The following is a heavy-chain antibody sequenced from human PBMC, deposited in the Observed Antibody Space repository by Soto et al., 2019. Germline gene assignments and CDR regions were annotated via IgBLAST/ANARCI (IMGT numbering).Heavy chain of an antibody. Sequence: QVILAQSGAEVKKPGASVKVSCKTSGYTFTSYIIQWVRQAPGQGLEWVGMINPSGGSTNYAQKLQGRVTVTRDTSTSTVYMDLSSLRSEDTAVYYCGRVRTRDYWSGYSPVDIWGQGTMVTVSS. CDR2: INPSGGST. D-gene: IGHD3-3*01. CDR1: GYTFTSYI. CDR3: GRVRTRDYWSGYSPVDI. J-gene: IGHJ3*02. V-gene: IGHV1-46*01.